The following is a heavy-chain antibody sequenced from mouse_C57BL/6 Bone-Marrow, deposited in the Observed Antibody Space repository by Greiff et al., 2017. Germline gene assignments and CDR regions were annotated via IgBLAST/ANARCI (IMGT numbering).Heavy chain of an antibody. CDR1: GYTFTSYW. CDR2: IHPNSGST. Sequence: QVQLQPGAELVKPGASVKLSCKASGYTFTSYWMHWVKQRPGQGLEWIGMIHPNSGSTNYNEKFKSKATLTVDKSSSTAYMQLSSLTSEDSAVYYCAREGAMDYWGQGTSVTVSS. J-gene: IGHJ4*01. CDR3: AREGAMDY. V-gene: IGHV1-64*01.